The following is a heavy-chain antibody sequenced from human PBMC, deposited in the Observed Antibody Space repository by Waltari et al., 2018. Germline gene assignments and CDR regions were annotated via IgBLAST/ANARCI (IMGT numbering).Heavy chain of an antibody. D-gene: IGHD6-19*01. Sequence: QVQLVQSGAEVKKPGSSVKVSCKASGGTFSSYAISWVRQAPGQGLEWMGRIIPIFGTANYAHKFQGRVTITADESTSTAYMELSSLRSEDTAVYYCATSPGYSSGWYEGWFDPWGQGTLVTVSS. CDR3: ATSPGYSSGWYEGWFDP. J-gene: IGHJ5*02. CDR1: GGTFSSYA. V-gene: IGHV1-69*15. CDR2: IIPIFGTA.